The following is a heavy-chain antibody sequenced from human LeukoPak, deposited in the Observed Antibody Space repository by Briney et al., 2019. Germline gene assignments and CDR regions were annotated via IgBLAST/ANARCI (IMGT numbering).Heavy chain of an antibody. Sequence: GGSLRLSCAASGFTVSSNYMSWVRQAPGKGLEWVSVIYSGGSTYYADSVKGRFTISKDNSKNTLYLQMNSLRAEDTAVYYCARDRVPYYYGSGAARTWASYGMDVWGQGTTVTVSS. D-gene: IGHD3-10*01. CDR3: ARDRVPYYYGSGAARTWASYGMDV. V-gene: IGHV3-53*01. CDR2: IYSGGST. CDR1: GFTVSSNY. J-gene: IGHJ6*02.